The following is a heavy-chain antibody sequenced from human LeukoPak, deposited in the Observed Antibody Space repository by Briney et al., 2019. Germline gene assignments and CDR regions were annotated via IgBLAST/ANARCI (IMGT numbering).Heavy chain of an antibody. D-gene: IGHD2-21*02. CDR3: ARDPLAYCGGDCYYSYGKDV. CDR2: IIPIFGTA. Sequence: SVKVSCKASGGTFSSYAISWVRQAPGQGLEWMGGIIPIFGTANYAQKFQGRVTITADESTSTAYMELSSLRSEDTAVYYCARDPLAYCGGDCYYSYGKDVWGQGTTVTVSS. CDR1: GGTFSSYA. V-gene: IGHV1-69*13. J-gene: IGHJ6*02.